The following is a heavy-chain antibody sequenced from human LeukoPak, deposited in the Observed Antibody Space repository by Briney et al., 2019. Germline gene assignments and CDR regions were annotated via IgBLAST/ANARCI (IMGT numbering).Heavy chain of an antibody. D-gene: IGHD3-22*01. V-gene: IGHV1-8*01. CDR2: MNPNSGNT. CDR3: ARSYYDSSGYYYEEAAFDI. CDR1: GYTFTSYD. J-gene: IGHJ3*02. Sequence: ASVKVSCKASGYTFTSYDINWVRQATGQGLEWMGWMNPNSGNTGYAQKFQGRVTMTRNTSISTAYVELSSLRSEDTAVYYCARSYYDSSGYYYEEAAFDIWGQGTMVTVSS.